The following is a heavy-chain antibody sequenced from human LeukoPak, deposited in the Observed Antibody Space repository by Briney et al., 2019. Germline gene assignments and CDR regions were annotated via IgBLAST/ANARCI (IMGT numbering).Heavy chain of an antibody. Sequence: HPGGSLKLSCAASGFTVSSNYMSWVRQAPGKGLEWVSVIYSGGSTYYADSVKGRFTISRDNSKNTLYLQMNSLRAEDTAVYYCATSSGSHDKYYYYYMDVWGKGTTVTVSS. D-gene: IGHD3-10*01. CDR3: ATSSGSHDKYYYYYMDV. J-gene: IGHJ6*03. V-gene: IGHV3-66*02. CDR1: GFTVSSNY. CDR2: IYSGGST.